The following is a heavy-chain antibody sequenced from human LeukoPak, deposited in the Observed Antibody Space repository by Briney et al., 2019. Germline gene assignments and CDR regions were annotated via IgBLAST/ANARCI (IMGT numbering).Heavy chain of an antibody. V-gene: IGHV4-34*01. D-gene: IGHD6-19*01. CDR2: IYYSGST. CDR1: GGSFSGYY. J-gene: IGHJ3*02. CDR3: ARHKYSSGWPPEGAFDI. Sequence: SETLSLTCAVYGGSFSGYYWSWIRQPPGKGLEWIGNIYYSGSTYYNPSLKSRVTISVDTSKNQFSLKLSSVTAADTAVYYCARHKYSSGWPPEGAFDIWGQGTMVTVSS.